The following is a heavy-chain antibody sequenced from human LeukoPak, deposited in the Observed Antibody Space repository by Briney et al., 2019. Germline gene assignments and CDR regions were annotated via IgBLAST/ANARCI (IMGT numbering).Heavy chain of an antibody. J-gene: IGHJ4*02. Sequence: GGSLRLSCAASGFTFSSYGMSWVRQAPGKGLEWVSAISGSGGSTYYADYVKGRFTISRDNSKNTLYLQMNSLRAEDTAVYYCAKDLTRYYYYDSSGYYFPADYWGQGTLVTVSS. CDR2: ISGSGGST. CDR3: AKDLTRYYYYDSSGYYFPADY. V-gene: IGHV3-23*01. D-gene: IGHD3-22*01. CDR1: GFTFSSYG.